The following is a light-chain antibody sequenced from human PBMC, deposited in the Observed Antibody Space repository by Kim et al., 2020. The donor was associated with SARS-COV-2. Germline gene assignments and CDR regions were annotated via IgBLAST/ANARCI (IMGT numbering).Light chain of an antibody. V-gene: IGKV1-33*01. CDR1: QDISNY. CDR3: QQYDNLRRT. Sequence: DIQMTQSPSSLSASVGDRVTITCQASQDISNYLNWYQQKPGKAPKLLIYDASNLETGVPSRFSGSGSGTDFTFTISSLQPEDIATYYCQQYDNLRRTFGRGTKVDIK. J-gene: IGKJ4*01. CDR2: DAS.